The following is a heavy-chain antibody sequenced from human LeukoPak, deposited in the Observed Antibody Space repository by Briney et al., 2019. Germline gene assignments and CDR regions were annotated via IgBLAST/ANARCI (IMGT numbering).Heavy chain of an antibody. CDR3: ARLRPQDAFDI. Sequence: GESLKVSCKASGYSFTTYWIGWVRQMPGKGLEWMGIIYPGDSDTLYSPSFQGQVTISADKSISTAYLQWSSLKASDTAMYYCARLRPQDAFDIWGQGTMVTVSS. V-gene: IGHV5-51*01. CDR2: IYPGDSDT. J-gene: IGHJ3*02. CDR1: GYSFTTYW.